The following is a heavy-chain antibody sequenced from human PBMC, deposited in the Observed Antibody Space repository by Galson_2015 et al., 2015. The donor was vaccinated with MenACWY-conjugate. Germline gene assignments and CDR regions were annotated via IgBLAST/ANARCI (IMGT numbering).Heavy chain of an antibody. CDR3: AKLLGVVTRNYYYYYGMDV. D-gene: IGHD4-23*01. CDR2: ISGSGGST. Sequence: SLRLSCAASGFTFSSYAMSWVRQAPGKGLEWVSAISGSGGSTYYADSVQGRFTLSRDNSKNTLYLQMNSLRAEDTAVYYCAKLLGVVTRNYYYYYGMDVWGQGTTVTVSS. J-gene: IGHJ6*02. CDR1: GFTFSSYA. V-gene: IGHV3-23*01.